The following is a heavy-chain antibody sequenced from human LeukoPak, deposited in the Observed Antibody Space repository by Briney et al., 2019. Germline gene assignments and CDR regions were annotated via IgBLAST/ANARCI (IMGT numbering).Heavy chain of an antibody. CDR1: GYTFTGYY. V-gene: IGHV1-2*02. J-gene: IGHJ4*02. CDR2: INPNSGGT. D-gene: IGHD3-9*01. CDR3: AVDSNKYDILTGYYQ. Sequence: ASVKVSCKASGYTFTGYYMHWVRQVPGQGLEWMGWINPNSGGTNYAQKFQGRVTMTRDTSISTAYMELSRLRSDDTAVYYCAVDSNKYDILTGYYQWGQGTLVTVSS.